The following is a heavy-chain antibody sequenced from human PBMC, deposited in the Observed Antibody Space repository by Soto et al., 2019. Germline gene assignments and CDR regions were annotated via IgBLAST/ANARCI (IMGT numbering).Heavy chain of an antibody. CDR2: FDPEDGET. CDR3: ATVELGYGDYATFDY. J-gene: IGHJ4*02. V-gene: IGHV1-24*01. CDR1: GYTLTELS. Sequence: QVQLVQSGAEVKKPGASVKVSCKVSGYTLTELSMHWVRQAPGKGLEWMGGFDPEDGETIYAKKFQGRATMTEDTSTDTDYMELSSLRSEDTAVYYCATVELGYGDYATFDYWGQGTLVTVSS. D-gene: IGHD4-17*01.